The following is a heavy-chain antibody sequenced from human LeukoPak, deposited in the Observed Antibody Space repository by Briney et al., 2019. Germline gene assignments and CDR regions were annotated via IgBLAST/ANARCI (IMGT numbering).Heavy chain of an antibody. CDR1: GYTFTSYD. J-gene: IGHJ6*02. CDR2: MNPNSGNT. V-gene: IGHV1-8*01. CDR3: ARGSIVVVPAAIPSYYYYGMDV. D-gene: IGHD2-2*02. Sequence: ASVKVSCKASGYTFTSYDINWVRQATGQGLEWMGWMNPNSGNTGYAQKFQGRVTMTRNTSISTAYMELSSLRSEDTAVYYCARGSIVVVPAAIPSYYYYGMDVWGQGTTVTLSS.